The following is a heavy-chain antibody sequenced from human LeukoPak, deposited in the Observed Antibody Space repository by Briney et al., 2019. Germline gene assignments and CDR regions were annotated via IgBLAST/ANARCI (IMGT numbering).Heavy chain of an antibody. D-gene: IGHD2-2*01. CDR2: ISLDGTNE. CDR3: ASLTSVVVPRSSINYMDV. Sequence: GRSLRLFCAASGFSFSSYGLHWVRQAPGMGPEWVAVISLDGTNEFYADSVQGRFTISRDNSKNTLYLQMSSLTAEDTAVYYCASLTSVVVPRSSINYMDVWGKGTTVTVSS. V-gene: IGHV3-30*15. CDR1: GFSFSSYG. J-gene: IGHJ6*03.